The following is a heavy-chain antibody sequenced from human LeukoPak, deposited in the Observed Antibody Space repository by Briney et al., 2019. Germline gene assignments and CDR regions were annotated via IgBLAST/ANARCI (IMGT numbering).Heavy chain of an antibody. CDR3: ARGYSKELVRSDY. V-gene: IGHV1-8*01. D-gene: IGHD6-13*01. CDR1: GYTFTSYD. J-gene: IGHJ4*02. Sequence: ASAKVSCKASGYTFTSYDINWVRQATGQGLEWMGWMNPNSGNTGYAQKFQGRVTMTRNTSISTAYMELSSLRSEDTAVYYCARGYSKELVRSDYWGQGTLVTVSS. CDR2: MNPNSGNT.